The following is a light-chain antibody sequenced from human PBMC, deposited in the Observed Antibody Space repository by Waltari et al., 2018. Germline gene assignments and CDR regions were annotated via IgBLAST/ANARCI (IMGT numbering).Light chain of an antibody. CDR1: SSNIGSNT. Sequence: QSVLTQPPSASGTPGQRVTISCSGRSSNIGSNTVNWYQQLPGPAPKLLIYSNNQRPSGVPDRFSGSKSGTSASLAISGLQSEDEADYYCAAWDGSLSGVVFGGGTKLTVL. V-gene: IGLV1-44*01. J-gene: IGLJ2*01. CDR3: AAWDGSLSGVV. CDR2: SNN.